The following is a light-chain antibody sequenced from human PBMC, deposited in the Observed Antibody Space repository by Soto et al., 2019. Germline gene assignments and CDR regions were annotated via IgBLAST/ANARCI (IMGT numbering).Light chain of an antibody. CDR3: QQSDSTPQT. J-gene: IGKJ4*01. V-gene: IGKV1-39*01. Sequence: DVQMTQSPSSLSASVGDRVTITCRAGQSINSFLNWYQQKPGKAPKLLIHSTSSLQSGVPSRFSGSGSGTDFTLTISSLQPEDFATYYCQQSDSTPQTFGGGTRGEVK. CDR1: QSINSF. CDR2: STS.